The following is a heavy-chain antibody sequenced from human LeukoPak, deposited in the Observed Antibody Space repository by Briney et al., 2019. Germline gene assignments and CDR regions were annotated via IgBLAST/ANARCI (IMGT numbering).Heavy chain of an antibody. CDR2: ISSNGGST. CDR1: GFTFXRYX. V-gene: IGHV3-64*01. D-gene: IGHD6-6*01. J-gene: IGHJ4*02. Sequence: RLSXAAWGFTFXRYXMHWXREXPGRGGEYXXXISSNGGSTSYANSVNGRFTISRDNSKNTLYLQMGSLRAEDMAVYYCAREASIVXXXSDYWGQGTLVTXXS. CDR3: AREASIVXXXSDY.